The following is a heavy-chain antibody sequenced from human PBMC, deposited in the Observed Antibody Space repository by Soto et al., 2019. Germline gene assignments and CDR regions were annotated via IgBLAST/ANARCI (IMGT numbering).Heavy chain of an antibody. D-gene: IGHD1-20*01. CDR2: ISYDGSNK. Sequence: QVQLVESGGGVVQPGRSLRLSCAASGFTFSSYAMHWVRQAPGKGLEGVAVISYDGSNKYYADSVKGRFTISRDNSKNTRYLQMNSLRAEDTAVYYCAREGITGTPDYWGQGTLVTVSS. J-gene: IGHJ4*02. V-gene: IGHV3-30-3*01. CDR3: AREGITGTPDY. CDR1: GFTFSSYA.